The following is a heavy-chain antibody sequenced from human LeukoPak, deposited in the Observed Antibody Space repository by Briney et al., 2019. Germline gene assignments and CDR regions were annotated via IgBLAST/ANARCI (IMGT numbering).Heavy chain of an antibody. V-gene: IGHV4-39*01. CDR2: IRYSVST. Sequence: KPSETLSLTCTVSGGSISSSNYKWGWIRQPPGKGLEWIASIRYSVSTSYNPPLKSRVTISVDTSKNQFSLKLSSVTATDTAVYYCARHDYDSGGPNINWFDPWGQGTLVTVSS. D-gene: IGHD3-10*01. CDR3: ARHDYDSGGPNINWFDP. J-gene: IGHJ5*02. CDR1: GGSISSSNYK.